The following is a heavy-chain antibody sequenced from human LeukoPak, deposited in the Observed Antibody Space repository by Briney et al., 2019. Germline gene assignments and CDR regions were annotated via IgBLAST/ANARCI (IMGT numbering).Heavy chain of an antibody. CDR3: ARGTPYYYDSSGYVLGDY. Sequence: ASVKVFCKASGYTFTSYDINWVPKATGQGLEWMGWMNPNSGNTSYAQKFQGRVTMTRNTSISTAYMELSSLRSEDTAVYYCARGTPYYYDSSGYVLGDYWGQGTLVTVSS. V-gene: IGHV1-8*01. CDR1: GYTFTSYD. D-gene: IGHD3-22*01. J-gene: IGHJ4*02. CDR2: MNPNSGNT.